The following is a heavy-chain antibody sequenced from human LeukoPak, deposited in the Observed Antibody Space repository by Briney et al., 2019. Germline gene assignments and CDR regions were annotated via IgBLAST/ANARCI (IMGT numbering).Heavy chain of an antibody. CDR3: ARLNLHYGSGTYYFDY. D-gene: IGHD3-10*01. J-gene: IGHJ4*02. CDR1: GGSISSYY. CDR2: IYYTGST. V-gene: IGHV4-59*08. Sequence: PSETLSLTCTVSGGSISSYYWSWIRQPPGKGLEWIGYIYYTGSTNYNPSLKSRGTILLDTSKNQFSLKLSSVTAADTAVYYCARLNLHYGSGTYYFDYWGQGTLVTVSS.